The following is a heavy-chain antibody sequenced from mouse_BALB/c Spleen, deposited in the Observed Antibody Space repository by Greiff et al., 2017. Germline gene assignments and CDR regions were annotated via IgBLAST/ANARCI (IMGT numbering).Heavy chain of an antibody. CDR3: AREGYGSPLDY. Sequence: VQLQQSGAELVKPGASVKLSCKASGYTFTSYWMHWVKQRPGQGLEWIGEINPSNGRTNYNEKFKSKATLTVDKSSSTAYMQLSSLTSEDSAVYYCAREGYGSPLDYWGQGTSVTVSS. J-gene: IGHJ4*01. CDR2: INPSNGRT. D-gene: IGHD1-1*01. V-gene: IGHV1S81*02. CDR1: GYTFTSYW.